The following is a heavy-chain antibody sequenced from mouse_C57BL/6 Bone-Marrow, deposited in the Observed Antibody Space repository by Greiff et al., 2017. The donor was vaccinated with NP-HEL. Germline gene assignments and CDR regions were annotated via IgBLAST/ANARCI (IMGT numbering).Heavy chain of an antibody. CDR1: GFTFSDYG. V-gene: IGHV5-17*01. Sequence: EVKLQESGGGLVKPGGSLKLSCAASGFTFSDYGMHWVRQAPEKGLEWVAYISSGSSTIYYADTVKGRFTISRDNAKNTLFLQMTSLRSEDTAMYYCARRELLGYYFDYWGQGTTLTVSS. CDR3: ARRELLGYYFDY. J-gene: IGHJ2*01. CDR2: ISSGSSTI.